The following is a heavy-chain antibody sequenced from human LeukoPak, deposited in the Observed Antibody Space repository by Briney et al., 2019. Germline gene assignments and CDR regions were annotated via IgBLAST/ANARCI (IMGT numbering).Heavy chain of an antibody. D-gene: IGHD2/OR15-2a*01. CDR2: ISGSGGST. Sequence: GGSLRLSCAASGFTFSSYAMSWVRQAPGKGLEWVSAISGSGGSTYYADSVKGRFTISRDNARNSLYLQLNSLTAGDTAVYYCVRGHFGFYDESRGEIWGQGTLVTVSS. CDR1: GFTFSSYA. V-gene: IGHV3-23*01. J-gene: IGHJ4*02. CDR3: VRGHFGFYDESRGEI.